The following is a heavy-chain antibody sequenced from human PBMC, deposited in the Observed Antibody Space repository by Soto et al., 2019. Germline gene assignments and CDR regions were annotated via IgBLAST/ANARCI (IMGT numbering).Heavy chain of an antibody. CDR3: ARRGYSYGDFDY. Sequence: SETLSLTCTVSGGSISSGGYYWSWIRQHPGKGLEWVGYIYYSGSTYYNPSLKSRVTISVDTSKNQFSLKLSSVTAADTAVYYCARRGYSYGDFDYWGQGTLVT. J-gene: IGHJ4*02. CDR2: IYYSGST. CDR1: GGSISSGGYY. V-gene: IGHV4-31*03. D-gene: IGHD5-18*01.